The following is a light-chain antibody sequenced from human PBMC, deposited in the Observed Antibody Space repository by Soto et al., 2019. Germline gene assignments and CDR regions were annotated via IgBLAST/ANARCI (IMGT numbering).Light chain of an antibody. CDR3: QEYNNWPPMYT. Sequence: EIVMTQSPATLSVSPGERATLSCRASQSVSRKLAWYQQRPGQAPRLLVYDASTRATGIPGRFSGSGSGTDFTLTISSLQSEDFVVYYCQEYNNWPPMYTFGQGTKLEIK. CDR2: DAS. CDR1: QSVSRK. J-gene: IGKJ2*01. V-gene: IGKV3-15*01.